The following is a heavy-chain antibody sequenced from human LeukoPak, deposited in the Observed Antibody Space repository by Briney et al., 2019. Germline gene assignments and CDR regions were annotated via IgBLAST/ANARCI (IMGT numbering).Heavy chain of an antibody. V-gene: IGHV3-7*03. CDR2: IRQDGREK. J-gene: IGHJ6*02. CDR1: GLSLDKSW. D-gene: IGHD2/OR15-2a*01. CDR3: ARGHFFYGWGMDV. Sequence: GESLRLPCVASGLSLDKSWMTWVRQAPGKGLEWVANIRQDGREKDLVDSVKGRFTISRDDATSSVYLQMSSVRVEDTAIYYCARGHFFYGWGMDVWGQGTTVTVS.